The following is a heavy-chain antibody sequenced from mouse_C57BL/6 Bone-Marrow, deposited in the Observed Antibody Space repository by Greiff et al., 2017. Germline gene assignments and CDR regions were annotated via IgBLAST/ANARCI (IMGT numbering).Heavy chain of an antibody. CDR1: GFTFSSYG. D-gene: IGHD1-1*01. CDR2: ISSGGSYT. V-gene: IGHV5-6*01. Sequence: EVKLQESGGDLVKPGGSLKLSCAASGFTFSSYGMSWVRQTPDKRLEWVATISSGGSYTYYPASVKGRFTISRDNAKNTLYLQMSSLKSEDTAMYYCARHTVVATGPYYFDDWGQGTTLTVSS. J-gene: IGHJ2*01. CDR3: ARHTVVATGPYYFDD.